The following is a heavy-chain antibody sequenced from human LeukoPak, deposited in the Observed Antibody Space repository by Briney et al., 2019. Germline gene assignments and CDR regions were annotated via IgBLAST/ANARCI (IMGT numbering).Heavy chain of an antibody. CDR3: ARFYYDFWSGVNYYMDV. J-gene: IGHJ6*03. CDR2: ISAYNGNT. D-gene: IGHD3-3*01. V-gene: IGHV1-18*01. CDR1: GYTFTSYG. Sequence: GASVKVSCKASGYTFTSYGISWVRQAPGQGLEWMGWISAYNGNTNYAQKLQGRVTMTTDTSTSTAYMELRSLRSDDTAVYYCARFYYDFWSGVNYYMDVWGKGTTVTVSS.